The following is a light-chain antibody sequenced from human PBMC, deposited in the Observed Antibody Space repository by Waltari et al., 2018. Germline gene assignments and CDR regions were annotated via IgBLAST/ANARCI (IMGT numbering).Light chain of an antibody. V-gene: IGLV2-23*02. CDR1: SSDVGTYNL. J-gene: IGLJ3*02. CDR2: DVS. CDR3: CSYAGSSTWV. Sequence: QSALTQPASVSGSPGQSIPISCTVTSSDVGTYNLVSWYQQHPGKAPKLMIYDVSKRPSGVSYRFSGSKSGNTASLTISGLQAEDEADYYCCSYAGSSTWVFGGGTKLTVL.